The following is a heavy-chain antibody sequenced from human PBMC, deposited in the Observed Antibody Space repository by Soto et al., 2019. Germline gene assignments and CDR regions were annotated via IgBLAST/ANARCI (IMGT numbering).Heavy chain of an antibody. CDR1: GFTFSDYA. J-gene: IGHJ6*02. CDR2: MTVSGGST. Sequence: GGSLRLACAASGFTFSDYAMSWVRQAPGKGLEWVSTMTVSGGSTYYADSVKGRFTISRDNSKNTLYLQMRSLRVEDTAVYYCAREQGCSGGRCRYGMDVWGQGTTVTVSS. CDR3: AREQGCSGGRCRYGMDV. D-gene: IGHD2-15*01. V-gene: IGHV3-23*01.